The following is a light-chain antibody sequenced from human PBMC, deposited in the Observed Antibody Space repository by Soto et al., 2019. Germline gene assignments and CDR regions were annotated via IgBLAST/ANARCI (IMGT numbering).Light chain of an antibody. J-gene: IGKJ4*01. V-gene: IGKV1-39*01. CDR1: QSISTY. CDR3: EQRYSTPQVT. CDR2: TAS. Sequence: DLQMTQSPASLSASVGDRVTITCRASQSISTYLSWYQQKSGKAPNLLIYTASSLQSGVPSRFSGSGSGTEFTLTINSLQPEDFAIYYCEQRYSTPQVTFGGGTKVEIK.